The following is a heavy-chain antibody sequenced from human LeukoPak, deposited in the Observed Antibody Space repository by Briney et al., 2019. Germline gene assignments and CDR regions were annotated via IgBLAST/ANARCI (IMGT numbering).Heavy chain of an antibody. CDR2: IYTSGST. V-gene: IGHV4-4*07. CDR3: ARDPSGRGYYFDY. J-gene: IGHJ4*02. Sequence: SETLSLTCTVSGGSIRGYYWSWIRQPAGKGLEWIGRIYTSGSTNYNPSLKSRVSMSVDTSKNQFSLKLRSVTAADTALYYCARDPSGRGYYFDYWGQGTLVTVSS. D-gene: IGHD1-26*01. CDR1: GGSIRGYY.